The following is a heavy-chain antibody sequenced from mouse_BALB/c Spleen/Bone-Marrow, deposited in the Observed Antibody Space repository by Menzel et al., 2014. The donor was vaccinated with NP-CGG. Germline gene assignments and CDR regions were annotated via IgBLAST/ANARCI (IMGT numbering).Heavy chain of an antibody. CDR1: CYTFTSFY. V-gene: IGHV1S81*02. CDR2: INPSNGGT. D-gene: IGHD1-1*01. Sequence: QVQLQQPGAELVKPGASVKLSCKASCYTFTSFYMYWVKQRPGQGLEWIGGINPSNGGTNFNEKFKSKATLTLDKSSSTAYMQLSSLTSEGSAVYYCTRGSYGSSQYYFDYWGQGTTLTVSS. CDR3: TRGSYGSSQYYFDY. J-gene: IGHJ2*01.